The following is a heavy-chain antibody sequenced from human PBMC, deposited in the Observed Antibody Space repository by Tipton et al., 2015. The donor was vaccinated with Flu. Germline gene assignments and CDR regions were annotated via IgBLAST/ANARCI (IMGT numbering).Heavy chain of an antibody. CDR1: GGSISSYY. V-gene: IGHV4-4*07. CDR2: IYTSVST. J-gene: IGHJ4*02. D-gene: IGHD3-10*01. CDR3: ARGSGSGTYMIFDF. Sequence: TLSLTCIVSGGSISSYYWAWIRQPAGKGLEWIGRIYTSVSTNYNPSLESRVTMSVDTSKNHFSLKLSSVTAADTAVYYCARGSGSGTYMIFDFWGQGTLATVSS.